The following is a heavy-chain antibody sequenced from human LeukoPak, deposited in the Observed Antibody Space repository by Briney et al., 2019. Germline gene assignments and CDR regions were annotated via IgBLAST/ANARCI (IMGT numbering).Heavy chain of an antibody. Sequence: SETLSLTCTVSGDSMTKYYWSWIRQPPGKGLEWIGFIYSSGGTSYNPSLKSRITISIDMSKNQFSLKMYSVTAADAAVYYCVSQVSGSMSQNWGQGTLVVVSS. J-gene: IGHJ4*02. V-gene: IGHV4-59*01. CDR2: IYSSGGT. CDR1: GDSMTKYY. D-gene: IGHD2-21*01. CDR3: VSQVSGSMSQN.